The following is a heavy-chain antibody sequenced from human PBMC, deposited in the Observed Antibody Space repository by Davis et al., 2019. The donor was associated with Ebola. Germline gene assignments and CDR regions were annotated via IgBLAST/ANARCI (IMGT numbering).Heavy chain of an antibody. V-gene: IGHV3-53*01. CDR1: GFTVSSNY. CDR3: ARDRHHHYFDY. J-gene: IGHJ4*02. CDR2: IYSGGST. Sequence: GESLKISCAASGFTVSSNYMSWVRQAPGKGLEWVSVIYSGGSTYYADSVKGRFTISRDNSKNTLYLQMNSLRAEDTAVYYCARDRHHHYFDYWGQGTLVTVSS. D-gene: IGHD1-14*01.